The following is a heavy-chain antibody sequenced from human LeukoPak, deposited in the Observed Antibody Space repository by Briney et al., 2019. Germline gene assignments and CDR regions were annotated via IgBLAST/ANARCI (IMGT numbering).Heavy chain of an antibody. CDR3: AKSPRPRSRWYNWFDP. CDR1: GFTFSSYG. CDR2: ISYDGSNK. Sequence: PGRSLRLSCAASGFTFSSYGMHWVRQAPGKGLERVAVISYDGSNKYYADSVMGRFTISRHNYKNTLYLQMNSLRAEDTPVYYCAKSPRPRSRWYNWFDPWGQGTLVTVSS. V-gene: IGHV3-30*18. D-gene: IGHD6-13*01. J-gene: IGHJ5*02.